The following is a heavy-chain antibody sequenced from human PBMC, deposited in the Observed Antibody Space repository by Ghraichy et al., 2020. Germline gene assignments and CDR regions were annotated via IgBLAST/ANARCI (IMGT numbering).Heavy chain of an antibody. J-gene: IGHJ5*02. V-gene: IGHV1-2*02. CDR1: GYTFTGHF. CDR3: AKDFNWFDP. Sequence: ASVKVSCKASGYTFTGHFMHWVRQAPGQGLEWMGWINPNDGSTNYAQKFQGRVTMTRDTSITTAYMELSSLTSDDTAVYYCAKDFNWFDPWGQGTLVTVSS. CDR2: INPNDGST.